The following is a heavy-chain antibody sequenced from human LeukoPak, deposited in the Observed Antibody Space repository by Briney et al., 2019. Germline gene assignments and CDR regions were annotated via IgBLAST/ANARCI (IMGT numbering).Heavy chain of an antibody. CDR3: ARVFRGAVTSNWFDP. CDR1: GGSINGYF. CDR2: ISDSWST. V-gene: IGHV4-59*01. J-gene: IGHJ5*02. Sequence: SETLSLTCTVSGGSINGYFWTWIRHPPGKGLEWIGYISDSWSTNYNPSLKSRVTLSVDSCNTEFSLRLNSVTVADTAVDYCARVFRGAVTSNWFDPWGQGTPVTVSS. D-gene: IGHD4-17*01.